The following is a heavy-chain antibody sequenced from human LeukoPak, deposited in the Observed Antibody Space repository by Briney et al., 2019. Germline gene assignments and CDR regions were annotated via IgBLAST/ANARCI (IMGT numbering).Heavy chain of an antibody. CDR2: ISSSGSTI. Sequence: GGSLRLPCAASGFTFSDYYMSWIRQAPGKGLEWVSYISSSGSTIYYADSVKGRFTISRDNAKNSLYLQMNSLRAEDTAVYYCASHYYDSSGYYYWGQGTLVTVSS. V-gene: IGHV3-11*01. CDR3: ASHYYDSSGYYY. CDR1: GFTFSDYY. J-gene: IGHJ4*02. D-gene: IGHD3-22*01.